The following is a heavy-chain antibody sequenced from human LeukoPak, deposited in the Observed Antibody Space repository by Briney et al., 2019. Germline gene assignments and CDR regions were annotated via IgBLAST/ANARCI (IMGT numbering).Heavy chain of an antibody. CDR3: ARLTVKVEGYDY. CDR2: ICSSSSTI. V-gene: IGHV3-48*01. Sequence: PGGALRLSCAPSGFSFSSYSMNWVRQAPGKGLEWVSYICSSSSTIYYAHSVKGRFTISRDNAKNSLYLQMNSLRAEDTAVYYCARLTVKVEGYDYWGQGTLVTVSS. J-gene: IGHJ4*02. CDR1: GFSFSSYS. D-gene: IGHD4-17*01.